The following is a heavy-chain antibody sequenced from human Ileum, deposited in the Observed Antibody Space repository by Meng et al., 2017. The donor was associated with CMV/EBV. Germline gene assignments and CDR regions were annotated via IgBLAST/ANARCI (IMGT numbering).Heavy chain of an antibody. Sequence: QGQLVGSGGGVVRRGGSLSLSCALSGLAFSSYGMHWVRQAPGKGLEWVAFVRSDGSNKYYADSVKGRFTISRDNSENTLFLQMNSLRADDTAVYYCSSLGDYWGQGTLVTVSS. D-gene: IGHD3-16*01. CDR3: SSLGDY. CDR2: VRSDGSNK. V-gene: IGHV3-30*02. CDR1: GLAFSSYG. J-gene: IGHJ4*02.